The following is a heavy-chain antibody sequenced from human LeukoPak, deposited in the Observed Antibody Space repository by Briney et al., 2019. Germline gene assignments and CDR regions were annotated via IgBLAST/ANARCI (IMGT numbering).Heavy chain of an antibody. CDR1: GGSFSGYY. J-gene: IGHJ2*01. CDR3: ARAGAYYYASSEPDNYWYFDL. V-gene: IGHV4-34*01. CDR2: INHSGST. Sequence: SETLSLSCAVYGGSFSGYYWSWIRPPPGKGLEWIGEINHSGSTNYNPSLKSRVTISVDTSKNQFSLKLSSVTAADTAVYYCARAGAYYYASSEPDNYWYFDLWGRGTLVTVSS. D-gene: IGHD3-22*01.